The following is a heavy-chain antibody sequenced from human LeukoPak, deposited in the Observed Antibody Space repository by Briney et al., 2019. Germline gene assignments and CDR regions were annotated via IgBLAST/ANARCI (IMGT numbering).Heavy chain of an antibody. CDR1: GNSFTTYW. J-gene: IGHJ1*01. CDR3: ARRGASSEYFHD. CDR2: IHPGDSDT. V-gene: IGHV5-51*01. Sequence: GESLKISCKDSGNSFTTYWIGWVRQMPGKGLEWMGTIHPGDSDTRYSPSFQGQVTISVDKSINTAYLHWSSLKASDTAMYYCARRGASSEYFHDWGQGTLVTVSS.